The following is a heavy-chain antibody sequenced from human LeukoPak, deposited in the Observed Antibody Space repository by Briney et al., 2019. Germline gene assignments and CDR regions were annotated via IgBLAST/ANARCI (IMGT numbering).Heavy chain of an antibody. J-gene: IGHJ4*02. CDR3: ASKYYYDSSGYPFDY. V-gene: IGHV1-69*04. D-gene: IGHD3-22*01. Sequence: SVKVSCKASGGIFSSYAISWVRQAPGQGLEWMGRIIPILGIANYAQKFQGRVTITADKSTSTAYMELSSLRSEDTAVYYCASKYYYDSSGYPFDYWGQGTLVTVSS. CDR1: GGIFSSYA. CDR2: IIPILGIA.